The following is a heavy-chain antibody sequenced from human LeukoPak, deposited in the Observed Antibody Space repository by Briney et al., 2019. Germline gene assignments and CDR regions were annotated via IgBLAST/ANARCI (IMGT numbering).Heavy chain of an antibody. D-gene: IGHD2-21*01. V-gene: IGHV1-18*01. CDR1: GYTSTSYG. J-gene: IGHJ4*02. CDR3: ARGLIQEVFFDY. Sequence: ASVKVSCKASGYTSTSYGISWVRQAPGQGLEWMGWISAYNGSTNYAQKLQGRVTMTTDTSTSTAYMELRSLRSDDTAVYYRARGLIQEVFFDYWGQGTLVTVSS. CDR2: ISAYNGST.